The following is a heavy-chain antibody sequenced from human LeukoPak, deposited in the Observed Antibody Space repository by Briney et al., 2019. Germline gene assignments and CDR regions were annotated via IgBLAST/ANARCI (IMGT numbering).Heavy chain of an antibody. CDR2: INSDGSAT. J-gene: IGHJ4*02. CDR1: GFTFGSYW. CDR3: ARAGRITIFGVVII. Sequence: GGSLRLSCAASGFTFGSYWMHWVRQTPGKGLEWVSSINSDGSATNYADSVKGRFTVSRDNAKHTLYLQMNKLRAEDTAMYYCARAGRITIFGVVIIWGQGTLVSVSS. D-gene: IGHD3-3*01. V-gene: IGHV3-74*01.